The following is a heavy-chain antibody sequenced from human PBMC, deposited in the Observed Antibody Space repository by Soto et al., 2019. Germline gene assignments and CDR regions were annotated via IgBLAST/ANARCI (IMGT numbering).Heavy chain of an antibody. CDR2: ISSSSSTI. Sequence: ESGGGLVQPGGSLRLSCAASGFTFSSYSMNWVRQAPGKGLEWVSYISSSSSTIYYADSVKGRFTISRDNAKKSLYLQMNSLRDEDTAVYYCARDSPDYDYVWGSYLDWGQGTLVTVSS. CDR1: GFTFSSYS. J-gene: IGHJ4*02. D-gene: IGHD3-16*02. V-gene: IGHV3-48*02. CDR3: ARDSPDYDYVWGSYLD.